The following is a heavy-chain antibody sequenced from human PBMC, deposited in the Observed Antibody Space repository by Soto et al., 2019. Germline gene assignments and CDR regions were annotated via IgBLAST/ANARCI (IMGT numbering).Heavy chain of an antibody. Sequence: GESLKISCEGSGFSFTRYTIGWVRQMPGKGLEWMGIIYPGDSDTRYSPSFQGQVTISADKSISTAYLQWSSLKASDTAMYYCARALSTGDRYYYYYGMDVWGQGTTVTVSS. V-gene: IGHV5-51*01. CDR2: IYPGDSDT. J-gene: IGHJ6*02. CDR1: GFSFTRYT. CDR3: ARALSTGDRYYYYYGMDV.